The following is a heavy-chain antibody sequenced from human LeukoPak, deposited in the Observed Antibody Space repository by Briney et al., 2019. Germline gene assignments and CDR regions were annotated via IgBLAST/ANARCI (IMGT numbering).Heavy chain of an antibody. J-gene: IGHJ3*02. D-gene: IGHD5-18*01. CDR2: IYYSGST. CDR1: GGSISSSNYY. Sequence: SETLSLTCTVSGGSISSSNYYWGWIRQPPGKGLEWIGSIYYSGSTYYNPSLKSRVTISADTSKNQFSLKLSSVTAADTAVYYCARPDQRGYTYGYSXXDIWXQGTMVTVSS. V-gene: IGHV4-39*01. CDR3: ARPDQRGYTYGYSXXDI.